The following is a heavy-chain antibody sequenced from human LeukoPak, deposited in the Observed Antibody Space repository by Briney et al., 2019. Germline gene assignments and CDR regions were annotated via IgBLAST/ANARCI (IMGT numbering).Heavy chain of an antibody. Sequence: SETLSLTCAVYGGSFSGYYWGWIRQPPGKGLEWIGRIYTSGSTNYNPSLKSRVTISVDTSKNQFSLKLSSVTAADMAVYYCARDRYSGYDGFGAFDIWGQGTMVTVSS. CDR1: GGSFSGYY. D-gene: IGHD5-12*01. CDR2: IYTSGST. J-gene: IGHJ3*02. V-gene: IGHV4-59*10. CDR3: ARDRYSGYDGFGAFDI.